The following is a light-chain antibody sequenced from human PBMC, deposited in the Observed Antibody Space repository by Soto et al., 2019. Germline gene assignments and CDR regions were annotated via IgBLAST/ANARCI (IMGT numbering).Light chain of an antibody. Sequence: QSVLAQPASVSGSPGQSITISCTGTSSDVGAYDFVSWYQQHPDKAPKLMIYEVSNRPSGVSYRFSGSKSVNTATLTISGRQADDEADYYCSSYTTSSTRVFGTGTKLTVL. J-gene: IGLJ1*01. CDR3: SSYTTSSTRV. CDR1: SSDVGAYDF. CDR2: EVS. V-gene: IGLV2-14*03.